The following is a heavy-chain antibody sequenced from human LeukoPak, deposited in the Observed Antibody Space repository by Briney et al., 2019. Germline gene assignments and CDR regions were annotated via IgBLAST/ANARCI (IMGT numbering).Heavy chain of an antibody. D-gene: IGHD1-1*01. CDR1: GFNFSDSW. Sequence: GGSLRLSCAGSGFNFSDSWMHWVRQAPGKGLVWVSRIKTDGSHVNYADSVEGRSTISRDNAKNTLYLQMNSLRAEDTAVYYCARELDHWGQGTLVTVSS. CDR3: ARELDH. CDR2: IKTDGSHV. J-gene: IGHJ4*02. V-gene: IGHV3-74*01.